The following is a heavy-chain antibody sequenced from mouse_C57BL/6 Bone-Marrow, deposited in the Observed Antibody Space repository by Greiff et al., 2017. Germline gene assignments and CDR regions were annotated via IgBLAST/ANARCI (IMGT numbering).Heavy chain of an antibody. J-gene: IGHJ3*01. CDR2: INPNNGGT. CDR1: GYTFTDYY. V-gene: IGHV1-26*01. D-gene: IGHD3-2*02. CDR3: ARRGRQLRLRFAY. Sequence: EVQLQQSGPELVKPGASVKISCKASGYTFTDYYMNWVKQSPGKSLEWIGDINPNNGGTSYNQKFKGKATLTVDKSSSTAYMELRSLTSEDSAVYYGARRGRQLRLRFAYWGQGTLVTVSA.